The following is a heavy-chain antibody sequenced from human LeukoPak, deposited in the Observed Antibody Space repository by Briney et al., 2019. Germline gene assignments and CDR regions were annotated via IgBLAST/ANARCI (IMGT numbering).Heavy chain of an antibody. J-gene: IGHJ5*02. CDR2: IIPIFGTA. Sequence: SVKVSCKASGGTFSSYAISWVRQAPGQGLEWMGGIIPIFGTANYAQKFQGRVTITADESTSTAYMELSSLRSEDTAVYYCARGGGITTQDWFDPWGQGTLVTVSS. V-gene: IGHV1-69*01. CDR1: GGTFSSYA. CDR3: ARGGGITTQDWFDP. D-gene: IGHD3-3*01.